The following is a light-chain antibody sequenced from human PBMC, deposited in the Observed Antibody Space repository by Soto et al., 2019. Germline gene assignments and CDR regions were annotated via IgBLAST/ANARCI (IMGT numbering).Light chain of an antibody. CDR1: QSVSINY. Sequence: EIVLTQSPGTLSLSPGERATLSCRASQSVSINYLAWYQRKPGQAPRLLIYGASSRATDIPDRFSGSGSGTDFTLTITRLKPEDFAVYYCQQYGSSPPTFGQGTKVEIK. CDR2: GAS. J-gene: IGKJ1*01. V-gene: IGKV3-20*01. CDR3: QQYGSSPPT.